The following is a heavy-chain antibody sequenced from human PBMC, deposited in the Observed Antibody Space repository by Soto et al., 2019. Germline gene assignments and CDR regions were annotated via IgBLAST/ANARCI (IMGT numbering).Heavy chain of an antibody. CDR2: IYWDEDK. CDR1: GFSRNTNGMG. Sequence: QITLKESGPTLVRPTQTLTLTCSFSGFSRNTNGMGVGWLRQPPGKALEWLAFIYWDEDKRYSPSLKTRLTGTTDTSKDEVVLTLPNLDPLDTGTYYCAWWHYESGLDVWGQGTTVTVSS. V-gene: IGHV2-5*02. D-gene: IGHD1-7*01. J-gene: IGHJ6*02. CDR3: AWWHYESGLDV.